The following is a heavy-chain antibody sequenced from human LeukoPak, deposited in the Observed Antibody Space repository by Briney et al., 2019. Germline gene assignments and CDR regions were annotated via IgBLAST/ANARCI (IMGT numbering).Heavy chain of an antibody. J-gene: IGHJ5*02. CDR3: ARAPGEGWFDP. V-gene: IGHV3-7*01. CDR2: IKQDGSEK. CDR1: GFTFSSYW. Sequence: AGGSLRLSCAASGFTFSSYWMSWVRQAPGKGLEWVASIKQDGSEKYYVDSVKGRFTISRDNAKNSLYLQTNSLRAEDTALYYCARAPGEGWFDPWGQGTLVTVSS. D-gene: IGHD4-17*01.